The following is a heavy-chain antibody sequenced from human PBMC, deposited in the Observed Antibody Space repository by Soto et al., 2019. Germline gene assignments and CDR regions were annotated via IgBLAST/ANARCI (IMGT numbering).Heavy chain of an antibody. Sequence: QVQLQESGPGLVKPSQTLSLTCTVSGGSISSGGSYWSWIRQHPGQGLAWIGYIYYSGSTYYNPSLKSRVTISVDTSKNQFSLKLSSVTAADTAVYYCARWKDDSSGQRSPYYFDYWGQGTLVTVSS. D-gene: IGHD3-22*01. CDR2: IYYSGST. V-gene: IGHV4-31*03. CDR1: GGSISSGGSY. CDR3: ARWKDDSSGQRSPYYFDY. J-gene: IGHJ4*02.